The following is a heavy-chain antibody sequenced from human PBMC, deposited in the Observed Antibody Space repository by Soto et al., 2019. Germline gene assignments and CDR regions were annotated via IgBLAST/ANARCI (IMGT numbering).Heavy chain of an antibody. J-gene: IGHJ5*02. CDR1: GYPFTGYA. Sequence: XSVKVACTASGYPFTGYAMHWVRQSPGQRLEWMGWINAGNGNTKYSQKFQGRVTITRDTSASTAYMELSSLRSEDTAVYYCARSKMVRGVISNWFDPWGQGTLVTVSS. V-gene: IGHV1-3*01. CDR3: ARSKMVRGVISNWFDP. CDR2: INAGNGNT. D-gene: IGHD3-10*01.